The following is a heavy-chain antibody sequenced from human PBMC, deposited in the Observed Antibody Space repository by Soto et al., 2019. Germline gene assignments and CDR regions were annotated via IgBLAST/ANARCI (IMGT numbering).Heavy chain of an antibody. Sequence: PGGSLRLSCAASGFTFSSYAMHWVRQAPGKGLEWVAVISYDGSNKYYADSVKGRFTISRDNSKNTLYLQMNSLRAEDPAVYYCASLMFNYYDSSGYYGNDAFDIWGKGTMVTVS. CDR1: GFTFSSYA. J-gene: IGHJ3*02. V-gene: IGHV3-30-3*01. CDR2: ISYDGSNK. D-gene: IGHD3-22*01. CDR3: ASLMFNYYDSSGYYGNDAFDI.